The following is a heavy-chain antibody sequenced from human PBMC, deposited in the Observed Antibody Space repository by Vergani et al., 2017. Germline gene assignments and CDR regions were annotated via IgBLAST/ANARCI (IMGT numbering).Heavy chain of an antibody. CDR2: ISSSSSYI. CDR1: GFTFSSYS. D-gene: IGHD2-2*02. Sequence: EVQLVESGGGLVKPGGSLRLSCAASGFTFSSYSMNWVRQAPGKGLEWVSSISSSSSYIYYADSVKGRFTISRDNAKNSLYLQMNSLRAEDTAVYYCARDTECSSTSCYNGYYYYYMDVGGKGTTVTVSS. V-gene: IGHV3-21*01. J-gene: IGHJ6*03. CDR3: ARDTECSSTSCYNGYYYYYMDV.